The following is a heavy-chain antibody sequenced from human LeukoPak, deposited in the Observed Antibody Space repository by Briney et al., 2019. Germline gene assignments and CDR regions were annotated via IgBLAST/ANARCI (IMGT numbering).Heavy chain of an antibody. CDR3: ARVVPPTDYGSGSYFWDPYYFDY. V-gene: IGHV3-23*01. J-gene: IGHJ4*02. CDR2: ISGSGGST. CDR1: GFTFSSYS. D-gene: IGHD3-10*01. Sequence: TGGSLRLSCAASGFTFSSYSMNWVRQAPGKGLEWVSAISGSGGSTYYADSVKGRFTISRDNSENTLYLQMNSLRAEDTAVYYCARVVPPTDYGSGSYFWDPYYFDYWGQGTLVTVSS.